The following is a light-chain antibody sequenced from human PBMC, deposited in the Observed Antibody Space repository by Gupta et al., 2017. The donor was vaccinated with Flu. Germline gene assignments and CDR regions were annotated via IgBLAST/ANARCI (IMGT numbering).Light chain of an antibody. CDR1: QDISIH. Sequence: SSLSASVGDRVTITCQASQDISIHLNWYQQKPGKAPRLLIYDAVHLKTGVPSRFSGSGSGTDFTLTINSLQPEDFATYYCQQFDHVSLFTFGHGSKVDIK. J-gene: IGKJ3*01. CDR2: DAV. CDR3: QQFDHVSLFT. V-gene: IGKV1-33*01.